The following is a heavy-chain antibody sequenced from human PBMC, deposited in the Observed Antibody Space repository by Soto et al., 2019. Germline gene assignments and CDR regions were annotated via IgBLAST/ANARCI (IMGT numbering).Heavy chain of an antibody. CDR3: ARDLFAYCGGDCYSAGY. CDR2: IIPIFGTA. D-gene: IGHD2-21*02. CDR1: GGTFSSYA. J-gene: IGHJ4*02. Sequence: GASVKVSCKASGGTFSSYAISWVRQAPGQGLEWMGGIIPIFGTANYAQKFQGRVTITADESTSTAYMELSSLRSEDTAVYYCARDLFAYCGGDCYSAGYWGKGTLGAVSS. V-gene: IGHV1-69*13.